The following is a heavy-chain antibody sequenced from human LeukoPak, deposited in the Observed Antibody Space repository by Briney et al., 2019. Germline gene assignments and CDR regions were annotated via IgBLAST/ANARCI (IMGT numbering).Heavy chain of an antibody. CDR1: GFTVSSNY. J-gene: IGHJ4*02. Sequence: GSLRLSCAASGFTVSSNYMSWIRQSPEKGLEWIGEINHSGSTNYNPSLKSRVTISVDTSKSQFFLKLNSIIAADTAVYYCARVDSWSSIDSWGQGTLVTVSS. V-gene: IGHV4-34*01. CDR2: INHSGST. CDR3: ARVDSWSSIDS. D-gene: IGHD6-6*01.